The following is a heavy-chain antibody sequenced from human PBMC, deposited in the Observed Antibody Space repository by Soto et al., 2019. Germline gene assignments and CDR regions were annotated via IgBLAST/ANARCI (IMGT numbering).Heavy chain of an antibody. CDR3: ARDVDSSPLFATYYYGLDV. Sequence: QVQLVQSGAEVRKPGASVKVSCKASGYTFTRFGISWVRQAPGQGLEWMGWISAEDGNTNYAQKFQGRVTMTTDTSTSTGYMELRSLRSDDTAVYYCARDVDSSPLFATYYYGLDVWGQGTTVTVSS. V-gene: IGHV1-18*04. J-gene: IGHJ6*02. D-gene: IGHD2-15*01. CDR1: GYTFTRFG. CDR2: ISAEDGNT.